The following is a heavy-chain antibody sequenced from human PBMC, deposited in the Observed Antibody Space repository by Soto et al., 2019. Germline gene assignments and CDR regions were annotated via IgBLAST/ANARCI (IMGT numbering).Heavy chain of an antibody. J-gene: IGHJ5*02. CDR2: ISYDGSNK. Sequence: QVQLVESGGGVVQPGRSLRLSCAASGFTFSTYGMHWVRQAPGKGLEWVAVISYDGSNKYYADSVKGRFTISRDNSKNTLYLQMNSLRAEDTAVFYCARDPDTYYDYIWGSHPDRWGQGTLVTVSS. CDR1: GFTFSTYG. CDR3: ARDPDTYYDYIWGSHPDR. D-gene: IGHD3-16*02. V-gene: IGHV3-30*03.